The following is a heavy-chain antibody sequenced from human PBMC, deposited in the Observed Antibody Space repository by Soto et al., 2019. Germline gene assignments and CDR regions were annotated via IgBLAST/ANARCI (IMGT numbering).Heavy chain of an antibody. D-gene: IGHD5-18*01. CDR3: AGPGDSSQDS. J-gene: IGHJ4*02. V-gene: IGHV3-23*01. Sequence: GGSLRLSCAASGFTFSSFALSWVRQAPGMGLEWVSAISGGGDGTDYADSVKGRFTISRDNSKNTLYLQMSSLRDEDTAMYYCAGPGDSSQDSWGQGSLITVSS. CDR2: ISGGGDGT. CDR1: GFTFSSFA.